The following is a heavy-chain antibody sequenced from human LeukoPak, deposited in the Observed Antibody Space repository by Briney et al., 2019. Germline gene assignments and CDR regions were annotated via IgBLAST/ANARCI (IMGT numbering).Heavy chain of an antibody. V-gene: IGHV1-18*01. Sequence: GASVKVSCKASGYTFTSYGISWVRQAPGQGLEWMGWISAYNGNTNYAQKLQGRVTMTTDTSTSTAYMELRSLRSDDTAVYYCARDSEILNDFWSGYVDLDYWGQGTLVTVSS. D-gene: IGHD3-3*01. CDR2: ISAYNGNT. CDR3: ARDSEILNDFWSGYVDLDY. CDR1: GYTFTSYG. J-gene: IGHJ4*02.